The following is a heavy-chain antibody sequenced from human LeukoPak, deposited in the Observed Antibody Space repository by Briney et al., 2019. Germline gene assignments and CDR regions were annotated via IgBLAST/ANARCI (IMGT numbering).Heavy chain of an antibody. CDR1: YGSISTYY. CDR2: IDYSGST. CDR3: ARSLQWEPSYGY. D-gene: IGHD1-26*01. J-gene: IGHJ4*02. V-gene: IGHV4-59*01. Sequence: PSETLSLTCTVSYGSISTYYWTWIRQPPGKGLEWIGDIDYSGSTNYNPSVKSRVTISVDTSKNQFSLTLRSVTAADTAVYFCARSLQWEPSYGYWGQGTLVTVSS.